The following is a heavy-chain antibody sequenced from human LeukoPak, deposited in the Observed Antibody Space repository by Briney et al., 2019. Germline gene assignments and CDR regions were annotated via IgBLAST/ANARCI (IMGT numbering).Heavy chain of an antibody. V-gene: IGHV4-59*01. Sequence: SETLSLTCTVSGGSISSYYWSWIRQPPGKGLEWIGYIYYSGSTNYNPSLKSRVTISVDTSKNQFSLKLSSVTAADTAVYYCANAYCGGDCYSNRLDPWGQGILVTVYS. CDR3: ANAYCGGDCYSNRLDP. CDR2: IYYSGST. CDR1: GGSISSYY. J-gene: IGHJ5*02. D-gene: IGHD2-21*02.